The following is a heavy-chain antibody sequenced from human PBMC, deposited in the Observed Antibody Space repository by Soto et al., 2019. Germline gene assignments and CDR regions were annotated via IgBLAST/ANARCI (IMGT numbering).Heavy chain of an antibody. J-gene: IGHJ2*01. CDR1: GGSISSYY. V-gene: IGHV4-59*12. CDR2: IYYSGST. CDR3: AREIIPLTTDWYFDL. Sequence: SETLSLTCTVSGGSISSYYWSWIRQPPGKGLEWIGYIYYSGSTNYNPSLKSRVTISVDTSKNQFSLRLTSVTAADTAVYYCAREIIPLTTDWYFDLWGRGTLVTVSS. D-gene: IGHD4-17*01.